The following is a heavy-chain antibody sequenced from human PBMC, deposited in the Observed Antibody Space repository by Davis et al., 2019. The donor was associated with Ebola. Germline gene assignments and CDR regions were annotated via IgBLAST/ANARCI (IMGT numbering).Heavy chain of an antibody. V-gene: IGHV1-69*06. Sequence: AASVKVSCKASGGTFSSYAISWVRQAPGQGLEWMGGIIPIFGTANYAQKFQGRVTITADKSISTAYLQWSSLKASDTAMYYCARQAPPPYCSSTSCYKVRYYYYGMDVWGQGTTVTVSS. CDR2: IIPIFGTA. D-gene: IGHD2-2*02. CDR1: GGTFSSYA. J-gene: IGHJ6*02. CDR3: ARQAPPPYCSSTSCYKVRYYYYGMDV.